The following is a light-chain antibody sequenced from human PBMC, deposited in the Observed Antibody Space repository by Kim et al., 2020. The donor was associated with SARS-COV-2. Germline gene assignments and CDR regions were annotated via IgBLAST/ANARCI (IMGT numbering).Light chain of an antibody. CDR3: QTWGTGIHV. CDR1: SGHSSYT. Sequence: ASVKLTCTLSSGHSSYTIAWHQQQPEKGPRYLMKLNSDGSHSKGDGIPDRFSGSSSWAERYLTISSLQSEDEADYYCQTWGTGIHVFGTGTKVTVL. V-gene: IGLV4-69*01. J-gene: IGLJ1*01. CDR2: LNSDGSH.